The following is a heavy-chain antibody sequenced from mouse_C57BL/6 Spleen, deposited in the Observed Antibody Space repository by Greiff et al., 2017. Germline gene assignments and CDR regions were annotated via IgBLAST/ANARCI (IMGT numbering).Heavy chain of an antibody. Sequence: QVQLQQPGAELVKPGASVKLSCKASGYTFTSYWMQWVKQRPGQGLEWIGEIDPSDSYTNYNQKFKGKATLTVDTSSSTAYMQLSSLTSEDSAVYYCARSRAYYDYDWLAYWGQGTLVTVSA. CDR1: GYTFTSYW. V-gene: IGHV1-50*01. D-gene: IGHD2-4*01. CDR2: IDPSDSYT. CDR3: ARSRAYYDYDWLAY. J-gene: IGHJ3*01.